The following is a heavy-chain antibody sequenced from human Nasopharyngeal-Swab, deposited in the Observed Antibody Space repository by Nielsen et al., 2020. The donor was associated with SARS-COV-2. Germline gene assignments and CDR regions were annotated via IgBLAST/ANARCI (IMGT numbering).Heavy chain of an antibody. J-gene: IGHJ4*02. CDR3: ARGGIVGATEFDY. CDR1: GGTFSSYA. Sequence: SVKVPCKASGGTFSSYAISWVRQAPGQGLEWMGGIIPIFGTANYAQKFQGRVTITADESTSTAYMELSSLRSEDTAVYYCARGGIVGATEFDYWGQGTLVTVSS. D-gene: IGHD1-26*01. CDR2: IIPIFGTA. V-gene: IGHV1-69*13.